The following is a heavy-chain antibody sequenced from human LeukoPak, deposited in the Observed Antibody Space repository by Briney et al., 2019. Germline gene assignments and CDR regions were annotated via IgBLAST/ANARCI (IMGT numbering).Heavy chain of an antibody. CDR3: ARGGGYDYYFDY. D-gene: IGHD5-12*01. V-gene: IGHV4-59*11. Sequence: KASETLSLTCTVSGGSISSHYWSWIRQPPGKGLEWIGYIYYSGSSNYNPSLKSRVTISVDTPKKQFSLKLSSVTAADAAVYFCARGGGYDYYFDYWGQGALVTVSS. CDR2: IYYSGSS. CDR1: GGSISSHY. J-gene: IGHJ4*02.